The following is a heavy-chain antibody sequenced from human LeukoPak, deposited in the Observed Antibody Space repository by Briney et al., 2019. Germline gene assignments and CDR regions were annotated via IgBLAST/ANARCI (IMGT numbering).Heavy chain of an antibody. Sequence: SQTLSLTCAISGDSVSSNSAAWNWIRQSPSRGLEWLGRTYYRSKWYNDYAVSVKSRITINPDTSRNQFSLQLNSVTPEDTAVYYCAREGLIAAASGYFDYWGQGTLVTVSS. V-gene: IGHV6-1*01. J-gene: IGHJ4*02. CDR1: GDSVSSNSAA. CDR2: TYYRSKWYN. CDR3: AREGLIAAASGYFDY. D-gene: IGHD6-13*01.